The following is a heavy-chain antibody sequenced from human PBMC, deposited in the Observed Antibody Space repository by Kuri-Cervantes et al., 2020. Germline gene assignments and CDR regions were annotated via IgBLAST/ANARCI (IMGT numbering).Heavy chain of an antibody. J-gene: IGHJ5*02. CDR1: GGSISSGDYY. Sequence: SETLSLTCTVSGGSISSGDYYWSWIRQPPGEGLEWIGYIYYSGSTYYNPSLKSRVTISVDTSKNQFSLKLSSVTAADTAVYYCARGVFSSQWLVQWFDPWGQGTLVSVSS. CDR2: IYYSGST. D-gene: IGHD6-19*01. V-gene: IGHV4-30-4*01. CDR3: ARGVFSSQWLVQWFDP.